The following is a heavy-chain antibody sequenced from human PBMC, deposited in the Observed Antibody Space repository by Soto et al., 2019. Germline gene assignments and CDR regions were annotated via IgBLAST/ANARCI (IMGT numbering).Heavy chain of an antibody. CDR3: ARDLGGWPDY. CDR2: IHPNSGGT. V-gene: IGHV1-2*02. CDR1: GYTFTDYY. D-gene: IGHD2-15*01. J-gene: IGHJ4*02. Sequence: ASVKVSCKASGYTFTDYYIHWVRQAPGQGLEWMGWIHPNSGGTKYAQKFQGRVTITRDTSASTAYMELSSLRSEDTAVYYCARDLGGWPDYWGQGTLVTVSS.